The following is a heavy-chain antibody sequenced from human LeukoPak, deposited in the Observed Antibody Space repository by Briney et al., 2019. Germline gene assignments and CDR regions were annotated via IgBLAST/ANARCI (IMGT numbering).Heavy chain of an antibody. CDR3: ATDAGQSLFDY. CDR2: IKSKSDGGTT. CDR1: GCTFSNAW. V-gene: IGHV3-15*01. D-gene: IGHD3-16*01. J-gene: IGHJ4*02. Sequence: GSLRLSCAASGCTFSNAWMTWVRQAPGKGLEWVGRIKSKSDGGTTDYAAPVKGRFTISRDDSKNMVYLQMNSLKIEDTAMYYRATDAGQSLFDYWGQGTLVTVSS.